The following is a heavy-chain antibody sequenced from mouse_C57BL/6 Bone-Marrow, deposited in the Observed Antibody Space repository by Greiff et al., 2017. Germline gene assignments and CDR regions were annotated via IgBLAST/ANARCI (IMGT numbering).Heavy chain of an antibody. CDR2: IRLKSDNYAT. V-gene: IGHV6-3*01. Sequence: EVKLMESGGGLVQPGGSMKLSCVASGFTFSNYWMNWVRQSPEKGLEWVAQIRLKSDNYATHYAESVKGRFTISRDDSKSSVYLQMNNLRAEDTGIYYGSTAQALLFAFWGEGTLVTVSA. CDR3: STAQALLFAF. CDR1: GFTFSNYW. D-gene: IGHD3-2*02. J-gene: IGHJ3*01.